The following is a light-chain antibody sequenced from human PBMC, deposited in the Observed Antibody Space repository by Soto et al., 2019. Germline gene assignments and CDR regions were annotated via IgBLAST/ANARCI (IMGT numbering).Light chain of an antibody. J-gene: IGKJ4*01. CDR1: QTILTY. CDR2: DAS. CDR3: QQTFSPTVT. V-gene: IGKV1-39*01. Sequence: DIHLTQSPSSLSAAVGGRVTITCRASQTILTYLNWFQQKPGKAPKVLIYDASSLRSGVPSRFSGSGSGTDFTLTISSLQPEDAATYFCQQTFSPTVTFGGGTRVDI.